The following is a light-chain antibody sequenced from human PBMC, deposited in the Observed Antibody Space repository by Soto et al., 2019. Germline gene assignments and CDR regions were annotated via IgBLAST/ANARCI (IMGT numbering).Light chain of an antibody. J-gene: IGKJ4*01. CDR3: QQYGGSPPT. CDR2: DTS. Sequence: EIVLTQSPGTLSLSPGERATLSCRASQSVSSSYLAWYQQKPGQAPRLLIYDTSSRATGIPDRFSGSESGTDFSLTISRLEPEDFAVYYCQQYGGSPPTFGGGTKVEIK. CDR1: QSVSSSY. V-gene: IGKV3-20*01.